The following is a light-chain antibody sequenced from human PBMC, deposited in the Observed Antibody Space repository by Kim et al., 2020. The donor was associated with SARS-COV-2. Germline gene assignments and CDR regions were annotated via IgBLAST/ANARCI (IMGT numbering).Light chain of an antibody. V-gene: IGKV3-15*01. J-gene: IGKJ4*01. CDR2: GAS. Sequence: EIVMTQSPATLSVSPGERATFSCRASQSVSSNLAWYQQKPGQTPRLLIYGASTRATGIPARFSGSGSGTEFTLTISSLQSEDCAVYYCQQYNNWLTFGGGTKVDIK. CDR1: QSVSSN. CDR3: QQYNNWLT.